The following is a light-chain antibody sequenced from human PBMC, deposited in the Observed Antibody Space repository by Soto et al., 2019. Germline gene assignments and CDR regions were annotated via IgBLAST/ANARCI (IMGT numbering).Light chain of an antibody. V-gene: IGKV3-20*01. J-gene: IGKJ1*01. Sequence: EIVLTQSPGTLSLSPGERATLSCRASQSFSSNFLAWYQQKPGQAPRLLIYGASNRATGIPDRFSGSGSGTDFTLTISRLEPEDFAVYYCQQYGRSPWTFGQGTKVDIK. CDR2: GAS. CDR1: QSFSSNF. CDR3: QQYGRSPWT.